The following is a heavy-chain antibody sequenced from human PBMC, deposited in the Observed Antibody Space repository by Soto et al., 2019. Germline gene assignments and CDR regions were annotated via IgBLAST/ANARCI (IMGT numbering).Heavy chain of an antibody. CDR1: AFTFSSYA. V-gene: IGHV3-23*01. CDR2: VSGSGDST. D-gene: IGHD2-21*02. Sequence: EVQLLESGGGLAQPGGSLRLSCAASAFTFSSYAMSWVRQAPGKGLEWVSAVSGSGDSTYYADSAKGRFTISRDNSKNTLYLQMNRLRAEDTAVYYCAKGRASDCPGCTQDYWGQGTLVTVSS. J-gene: IGHJ4*02. CDR3: AKGRASDCPGCTQDY.